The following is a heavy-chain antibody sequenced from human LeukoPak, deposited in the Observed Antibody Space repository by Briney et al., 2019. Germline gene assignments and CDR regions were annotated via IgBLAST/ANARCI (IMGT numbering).Heavy chain of an antibody. CDR1: GGSISSYY. J-gene: IGHJ4*02. CDR2: IYYSGST. V-gene: IGHV4-59*01. Sequence: SGTLSLTCTVSGGSISSYYWSWIRQPPGKGLEWIGYIYYSGSTNYNPSLKSRVTISVDTSKNQFSLKLSSVTAADTAVYYCARGAEMADDYWGQGTLVTVSS. D-gene: IGHD5-24*01. CDR3: ARGAEMADDY.